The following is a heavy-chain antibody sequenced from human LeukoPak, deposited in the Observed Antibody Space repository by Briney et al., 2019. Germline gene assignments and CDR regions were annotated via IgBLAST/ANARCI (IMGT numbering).Heavy chain of an antibody. CDR2: ISAYNGNT. Sequence: GASVKVSCKASGYTFTSYGISWVRQAPGQGLEWMGWISAYNGNTNYAQKLQGRVTMTTDTSTSTAYMELRSLRSDDTAVYYCARDVPHPMVRGVILSWGQGTLVTVSS. V-gene: IGHV1-18*04. CDR3: ARDVPHPMVRGVILS. J-gene: IGHJ5*02. D-gene: IGHD3-10*01. CDR1: GYTFTSYG.